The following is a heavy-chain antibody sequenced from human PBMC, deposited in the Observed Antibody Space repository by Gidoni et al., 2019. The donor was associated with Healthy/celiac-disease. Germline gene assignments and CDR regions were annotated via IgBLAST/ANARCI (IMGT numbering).Heavy chain of an antibody. D-gene: IGHD3-10*01. CDR3: ARGPYYYGSGSIDPLRYYYYYYMDV. CDR1: GGTFSSYA. Sequence: QVQLVQSGAEVKKPGSSVKVSCKASGGTFSSYAISLVRQAPGQGLEWMGWIIPIFGTANYAQKVQGRVTITADESTSTAYMERSSLRSEDTAVYYWARGPYYYGSGSIDPLRYYYYYYMDVWGKGTTVTVSS. J-gene: IGHJ6*03. CDR2: IIPIFGTA. V-gene: IGHV1-69*01.